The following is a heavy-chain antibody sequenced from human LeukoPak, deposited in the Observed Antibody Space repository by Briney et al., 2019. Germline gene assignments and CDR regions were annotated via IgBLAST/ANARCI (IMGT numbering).Heavy chain of an antibody. CDR2: IYYSGST. V-gene: IGHV4-59*01. Sequence: SETLSLTCTVSGGSISSYYWSWIRQPPGKGLEWIGYIYYSGSTNYNPSLKSRVTISVDTSKNQFSLKLSSVTAADTAVYYCARGTWNYDYYFIDVWGKGTTVTVSS. D-gene: IGHD1-1*01. J-gene: IGHJ6*03. CDR1: GGSISSYY. CDR3: ARGTWNYDYYFIDV.